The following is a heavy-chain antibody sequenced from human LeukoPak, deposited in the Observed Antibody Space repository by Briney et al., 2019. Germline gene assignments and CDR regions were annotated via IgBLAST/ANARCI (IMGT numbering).Heavy chain of an antibody. Sequence: SETLSLTCTVSGGSISSYYWSWLRQPPGKGLEWIGYIYYSGTTNYNPSLKSRVTISVDTSKNQFSLKLSSVTAADTAVYYCASERIAGGYWGQGTLVTVSS. D-gene: IGHD1-26*01. V-gene: IGHV4-59*01. CDR3: ASERIAGGY. CDR2: IYYSGTT. J-gene: IGHJ4*02. CDR1: GGSISSYY.